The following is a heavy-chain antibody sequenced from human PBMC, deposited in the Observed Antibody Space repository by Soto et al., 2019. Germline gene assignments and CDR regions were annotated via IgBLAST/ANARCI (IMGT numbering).Heavy chain of an antibody. CDR3: ARWNYGDYGRHFDY. Sequence: SETLSLTCTVSGGSISSYYWNWIRQPPGKGLEWIGYIYYTGSTFYNPSLKSRVTISVDTSKNQFSLKLTSVTAADTAVYYCARWNYGDYGRHFDYWGQGTLVTLSS. CDR2: IYYTGST. D-gene: IGHD4-17*01. V-gene: IGHV4-59*01. J-gene: IGHJ4*02. CDR1: GGSISSYY.